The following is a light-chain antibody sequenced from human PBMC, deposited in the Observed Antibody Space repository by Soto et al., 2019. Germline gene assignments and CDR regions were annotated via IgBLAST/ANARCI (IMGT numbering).Light chain of an antibody. J-gene: IGLJ2*01. CDR3: SSYTSSSTLE. Sequence: QSVLTQPASVSGSPRQSITISCTGTSSDVGGYNYVSWYQQHPGKAPKLMIYEVSNRPSGVSNRFSGSKSGNTASLTISGLQAEDEADYYCSSYTSSSTLEFGGGTKVTVL. CDR2: EVS. CDR1: SSDVGGYNY. V-gene: IGLV2-14*01.